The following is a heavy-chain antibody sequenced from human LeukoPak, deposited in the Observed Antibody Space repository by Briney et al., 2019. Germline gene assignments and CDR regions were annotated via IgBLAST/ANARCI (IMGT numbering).Heavy chain of an antibody. Sequence: GRSLSLSCAASGFTFSSYGMHWVRQAPGKGLEWVAVIWYDGSNKYYADSVKGRFTISRDNSKNTLYLQMNSLRAEDTAVYYCARDRIVVVPAAHLYYYYGTDVWGQGTTVTVSS. CDR3: ARDRIVVVPAAHLYYYYGTDV. V-gene: IGHV3-33*01. J-gene: IGHJ6*02. CDR1: GFTFSSYG. D-gene: IGHD2-2*01. CDR2: IWYDGSNK.